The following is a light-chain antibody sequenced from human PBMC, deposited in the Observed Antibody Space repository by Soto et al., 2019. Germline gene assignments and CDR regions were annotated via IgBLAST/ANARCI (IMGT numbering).Light chain of an antibody. CDR3: HQYTSSPWT. V-gene: IGKV3-20*01. Sequence: EIVLTQSPSTLSLSPGEGATLSCRASQSVSKYLAWFQQKPGQAPRVLIYGASTRATGIPDRFTGSGSGTDFSLTIIILEPEDFAVYYCHQYTSSPWTLGQGTRVDIK. CDR1: QSVSKY. CDR2: GAS. J-gene: IGKJ1*01.